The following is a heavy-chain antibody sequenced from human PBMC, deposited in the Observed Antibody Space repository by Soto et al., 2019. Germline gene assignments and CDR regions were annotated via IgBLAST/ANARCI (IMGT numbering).Heavy chain of an antibody. CDR1: GGSISSRSYY. V-gene: IGHV4-39*01. CDR3: ARHRAKVVVDY. D-gene: IGHD2-15*01. J-gene: IGHJ4*02. CDR2: IYYSGST. Sequence: SETLSRTCTDSGGSISSRSYYWGWNRQPAGKGPEWIGSIYYSGSTYYNPSLKSRVTISVDTSKNQFSLKLSSVTAADTAVYYCARHRAKVVVDYWGQGTLVTVSS.